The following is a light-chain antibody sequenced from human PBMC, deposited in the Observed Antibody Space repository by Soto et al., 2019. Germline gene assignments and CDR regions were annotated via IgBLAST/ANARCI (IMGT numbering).Light chain of an antibody. CDR3: CSYAGSYTWV. CDR2: DVT. V-gene: IGLV2-11*01. Sequence: QSVLTQPRSVSGSPGQSVTISCTGTSSDVGAYISVSWYQQHPGKAPKVMIYDVTKRPSGVPDRFSGSKSGNTASLTISGVQAEDEADYYCCSYAGSYTWVFGGGTQLTVL. CDR1: SSDVGAYIS. J-gene: IGLJ3*02.